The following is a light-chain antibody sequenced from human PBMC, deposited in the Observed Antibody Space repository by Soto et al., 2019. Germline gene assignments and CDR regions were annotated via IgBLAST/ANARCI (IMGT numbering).Light chain of an antibody. V-gene: IGKV1-5*01. Sequence: DIQMTHSPSTLPASVGDRVTITCRASQSISSWLAWYQQKPGKAPKLLIYDASSLESGVPSRFSGSGSGTEFTLTISSLQPDDFATYYCQQYNSYWTFGQGTKVDI. CDR2: DAS. CDR3: QQYNSYWT. J-gene: IGKJ1*01. CDR1: QSISSW.